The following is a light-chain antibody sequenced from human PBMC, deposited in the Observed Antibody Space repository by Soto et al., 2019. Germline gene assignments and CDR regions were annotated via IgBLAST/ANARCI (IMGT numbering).Light chain of an antibody. CDR2: WAS. CDR1: QSVLYSSNNKNY. J-gene: IGKJ1*01. Sequence: DIVMTQSPDSLAVSLGERATINCKSSQSVLYSSNNKNYLAWYQQKPGQPPKLLIYWASTRESGVPGRFSGSGSGTDFTLTISSLQAQDVPVYYCQQYYSTPPMFGQGTKVEIK. V-gene: IGKV4-1*01. CDR3: QQYYSTPPM.